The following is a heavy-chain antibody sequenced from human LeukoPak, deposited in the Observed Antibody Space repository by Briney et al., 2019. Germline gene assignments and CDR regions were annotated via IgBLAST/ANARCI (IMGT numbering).Heavy chain of an antibody. Sequence: PSETLSLTCTVSGGSISSSSYYWGWIRQPPGKGLEWIGSIYYSGSTYYNPSLKSRVTISVDTSKNQFSLKLSSVTAADTAVYYCARDLNQYRSFDYWGQGTLVTVSS. CDR2: IYYSGST. CDR3: ARDLNQYRSFDY. CDR1: GGSISSSSYY. V-gene: IGHV4-39*02. D-gene: IGHD6-6*01. J-gene: IGHJ4*02.